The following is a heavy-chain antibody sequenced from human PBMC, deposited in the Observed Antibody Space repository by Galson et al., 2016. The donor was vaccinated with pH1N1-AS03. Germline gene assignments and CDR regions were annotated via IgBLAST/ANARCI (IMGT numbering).Heavy chain of an antibody. CDR2: ISYDGSDK. Sequence: SLRLSCAASGFTFSSYAMHWVRQAPGKGLEWVAVISYDGSDKYYVDSVKGRFTISRDNSKNTLYLQMNSLRAEDTAVYYCARDHEFWTGYSGGYYYYFDVWGKGTTVTVSS. CDR1: GFTFSSYA. D-gene: IGHD3/OR15-3a*01. V-gene: IGHV3-30*01. J-gene: IGHJ6*03. CDR3: ARDHEFWTGYSGGYYYYFDV.